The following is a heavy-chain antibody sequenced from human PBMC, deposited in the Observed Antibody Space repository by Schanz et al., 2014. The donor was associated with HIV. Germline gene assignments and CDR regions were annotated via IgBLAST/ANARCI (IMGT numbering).Heavy chain of an antibody. Sequence: QVQLVQSGPEVRKPGASVKVSCKASGYTFIDFYIHWVRQAPGQGPEWMGYIKPNSGDTFYAQKFRGRVTMTRDTSMSTASVEVSSLRFDDTAVYYCARLSPSGSFDYWGQGTLVIVSS. J-gene: IGHJ4*02. CDR2: IKPNSGDT. CDR3: ARLSPSGSFDY. V-gene: IGHV1-2*02. D-gene: IGHD1-26*01. CDR1: GYTFIDFY.